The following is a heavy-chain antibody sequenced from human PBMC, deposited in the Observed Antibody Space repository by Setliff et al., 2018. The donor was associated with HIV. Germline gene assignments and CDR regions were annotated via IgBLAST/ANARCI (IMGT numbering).Heavy chain of an antibody. CDR2: VYYTGTT. CDR3: ARADYESGSYFFDY. D-gene: IGHD3-22*01. CDR1: GDSISDYY. Sequence: PSETLSLTCTVSGDSISDYYWSWIRQSPGKGLEWMGYVYYTGTTSLNPSVKTRVSMSVDTSKKHFSMRLTSVTSADTALYYCARADYESGSYFFDYWGQGTLVTVSS. V-gene: IGHV4-59*01. J-gene: IGHJ4*02.